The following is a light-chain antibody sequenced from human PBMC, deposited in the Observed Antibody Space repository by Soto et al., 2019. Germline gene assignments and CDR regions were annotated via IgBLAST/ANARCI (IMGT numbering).Light chain of an antibody. CDR2: LEGSGSY. V-gene: IGLV4-60*02. Sequence: QLVLTQSSSASASLGSSVKLTCTLSSGHSSYIIAWHQQQPGKAPRYLMKLEGSGSYNKGSGVPDRFSGPSSGADRYFTITNLQFEDEADYYCETWDSNTRVFGGGTKVTVL. CDR3: ETWDSNTRV. J-gene: IGLJ2*01. CDR1: SGHSSYI.